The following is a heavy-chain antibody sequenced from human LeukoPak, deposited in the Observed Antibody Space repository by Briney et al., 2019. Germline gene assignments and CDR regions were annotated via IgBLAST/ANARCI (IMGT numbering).Heavy chain of an antibody. Sequence: PSETLPLTCAVYGGSFSGYYWSWIRQPPGKGLEWIGEINHSGSTNYNPSLKSRVTISVDTSKNQFSLKLSSVTAADTAVYYCARGVLYSSSWYQRGFDPWGQGTLVTVSS. J-gene: IGHJ5*02. CDR3: ARGVLYSSSWYQRGFDP. CDR1: GGSFSGYY. CDR2: INHSGST. V-gene: IGHV4-34*01. D-gene: IGHD6-13*01.